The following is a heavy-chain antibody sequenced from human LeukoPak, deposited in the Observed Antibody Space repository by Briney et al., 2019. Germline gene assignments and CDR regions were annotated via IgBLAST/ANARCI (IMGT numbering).Heavy chain of an antibody. Sequence: GGSLRLSCAASGFTFDDYAMHWVRQAPGKGLEWVSGISWNSGSIVYADSVKGRFTISRDNAKNSLYLQMNSLRAEDTALYYCAKGVYYDSSGYFDYWGQGTLVTVSS. CDR2: ISWNSGSI. CDR3: AKGVYYDSSGYFDY. J-gene: IGHJ4*02. V-gene: IGHV3-9*01. CDR1: GFTFDDYA. D-gene: IGHD3-22*01.